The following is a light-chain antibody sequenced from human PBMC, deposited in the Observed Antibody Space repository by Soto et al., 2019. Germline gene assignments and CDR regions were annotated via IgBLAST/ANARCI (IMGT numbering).Light chain of an antibody. CDR1: QTVSSY. J-gene: IGKJ5*01. CDR2: DAS. CDR3: QQRGNWPPT. Sequence: EIVLTQSPATLSLSPWEIATLSCWASQTVSSYLAWYQQRPGQPPRLLIYDASNRATGIPARFSGSGSGTDFSLTISSLEPEDFAVYYCQQRGNWPPTFGQGTRLEIK. V-gene: IGKV3-11*01.